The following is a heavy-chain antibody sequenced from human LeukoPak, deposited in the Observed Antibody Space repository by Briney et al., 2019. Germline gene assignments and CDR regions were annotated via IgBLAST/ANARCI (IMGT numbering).Heavy chain of an antibody. CDR1: GFTFSDYY. Sequence: GGSLRLSCAASGFTFSDYYMSWIRQSPGKGLEWVSYISSSGSTIYYADSVKGRFTISRDNAKNSLYLQMNSLRADDTAVYYCARDPSSMTTVTSDFDYWGQGTLVTVSS. V-gene: IGHV3-11*04. J-gene: IGHJ4*02. D-gene: IGHD4-17*01. CDR3: ARDPSSMTTVTSDFDY. CDR2: ISSSGSTI.